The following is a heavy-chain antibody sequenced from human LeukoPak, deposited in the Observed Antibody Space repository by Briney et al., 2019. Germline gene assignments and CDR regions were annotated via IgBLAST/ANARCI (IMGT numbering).Heavy chain of an antibody. CDR3: ARVLGGVVPADY. D-gene: IGHD3-3*01. V-gene: IGHV1-2*02. Sequence: ASVKVSCKASGYTFTGYYMHWVRQAPGQGLEWMGWINPNSGGTNYVQKFQGRVTMTRDTSISTAYMELSRLRSDDTAVYYCARVLGGVVPADYWGQGTLVTVSS. CDR2: INPNSGGT. CDR1: GYTFTGYY. J-gene: IGHJ4*02.